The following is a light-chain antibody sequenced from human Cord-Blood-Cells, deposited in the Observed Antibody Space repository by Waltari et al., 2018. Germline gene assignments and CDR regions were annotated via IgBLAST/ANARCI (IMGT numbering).Light chain of an antibody. CDR2: DVS. CDR3: SSYTSSSTVV. CDR1: SSDVGGYNY. V-gene: IGLV2-14*01. J-gene: IGLJ2*01. Sequence: QSALTQPASVSGSPGQSITISCTGTSSDVGGYNYVSWYQQHPGKAPKLMIYDVSNRPSRVSNRFSGSKSGNTASLTIVGLQAGDESDYYCSSYTSSSTVVFGGGTKLTVL.